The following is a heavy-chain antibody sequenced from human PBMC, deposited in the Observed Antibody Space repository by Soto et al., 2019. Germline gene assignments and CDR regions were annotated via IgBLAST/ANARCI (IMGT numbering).Heavy chain of an antibody. CDR1: GGTFSSYA. Sequence: SVKVSCKASGGTFSSYAISWVRQAPGQGPEWMGGIIPIFGTANYAQKFQGRVTITADESTSTAYMELSSLRSEDTAVYYCAATRGRELVVPAAILHDYWSQGTLVTVSS. J-gene: IGHJ4*02. CDR3: AATRGRELVVPAAILHDY. V-gene: IGHV1-69*13. CDR2: IIPIFGTA. D-gene: IGHD2-2*01.